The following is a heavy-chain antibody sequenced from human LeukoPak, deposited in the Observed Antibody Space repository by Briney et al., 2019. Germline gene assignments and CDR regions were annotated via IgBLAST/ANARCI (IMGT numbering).Heavy chain of an antibody. CDR2: ISAAGGIT. CDR3: AGYYCSSGTCRKYLDY. V-gene: IGHV3-23*01. D-gene: IGHD2-15*01. Sequence: PGGSLRLSCAASGFTFRRYWMSWVRQAPGKGLEWVSTISAAGGITYYADSVKGRFTISRDNSKNTLFLQMSSLRAEDTAVYYCAGYYCSSGTCRKYLDYWGQGTLVTVSS. CDR1: GFTFRRYW. J-gene: IGHJ4*02.